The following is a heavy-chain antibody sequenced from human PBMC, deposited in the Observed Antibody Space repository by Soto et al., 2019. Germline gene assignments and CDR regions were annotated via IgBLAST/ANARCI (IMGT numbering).Heavy chain of an antibody. CDR3: ARDFPITMVRGVTLYHYYYGMDV. Sequence: SETLSLTCAVSGGSITNYYWSWIRQPAGKGLEWIGRMYTKERTNYNLSFKSRVTMSVDTSKNQFSLKLSSVTAADTAVYYFARDFPITMVRGVTLYHYYYGMDVWGQGTTVTVSS. D-gene: IGHD3-10*01. J-gene: IGHJ6*02. CDR2: MYTKERT. V-gene: IGHV4-4*07. CDR1: GGSITNYY.